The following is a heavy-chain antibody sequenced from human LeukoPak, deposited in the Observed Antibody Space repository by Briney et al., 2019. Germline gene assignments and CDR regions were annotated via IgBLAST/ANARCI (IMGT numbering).Heavy chain of an antibody. Sequence: SVKVSCKASGYTFTSYGISWVRQAPGQGLEWMGGIIPIFGTANYAQKFQGRVTITTDESTSTAYMELSSLRSEDTAVYYCASVGPRDGYNNYYMDVWGKGTTVTVSS. CDR3: ASVGPRDGYNNYYMDV. CDR1: GYTFTSYG. J-gene: IGHJ6*03. V-gene: IGHV1-69*05. D-gene: IGHD5-24*01. CDR2: IIPIFGTA.